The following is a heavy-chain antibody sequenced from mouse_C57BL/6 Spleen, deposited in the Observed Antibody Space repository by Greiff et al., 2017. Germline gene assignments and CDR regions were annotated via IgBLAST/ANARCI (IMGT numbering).Heavy chain of an antibody. CDR1: GFTFSSYG. J-gene: IGHJ2*01. Sequence: DVQLVESGGDLVKPGGSRKLSCAAPGFTFSSYGMSWVRQTPDKRLGGVATISSGGSYTNYPDSVKGRFTISRDNAKNTLYLQMSSLKSEDTAMYYCARQNTNYFDYWGQGTTLTVSS. CDR3: ARQNTNYFDY. V-gene: IGHV5-6*01. CDR2: ISSGGSYT. D-gene: IGHD5-1-1*01.